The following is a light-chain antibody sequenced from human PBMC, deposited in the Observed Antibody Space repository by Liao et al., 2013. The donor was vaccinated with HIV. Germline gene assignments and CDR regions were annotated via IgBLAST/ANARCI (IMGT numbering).Light chain of an antibody. J-gene: IGLJ7*01. V-gene: IGLV3-1*01. CDR3: QVWDSSSDPAV. CDR1: KLGDKY. Sequence: SYELTQPPSVSVSPGQTASITCSGDKLGDKYACWYQQKPGQSPVLVIYQDSKRPSGIPERFSGSNSGNTATLTISRVEAGDEADYYCQVWDSSSDPAVFGGGTQLTVL. CDR2: QDS.